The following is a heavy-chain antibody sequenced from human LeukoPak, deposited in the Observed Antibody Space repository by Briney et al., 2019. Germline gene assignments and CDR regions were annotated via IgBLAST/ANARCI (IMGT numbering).Heavy chain of an antibody. D-gene: IGHD1-26*01. CDR3: ASAPPPGRGIVGATLDY. J-gene: IGHJ4*02. CDR1: GGTFSSYA. CDR2: IIPIFGTA. V-gene: IGHV1-69*05. Sequence: ASVKVSCKASGGTFSSYAISWVRQAPGQGLEWMGGIIPIFGTANYAQKFRGRVTITTDESTSTAYMELSSLRSEDTAVYYCASAPPPGRGIVGATLDYWGQGTLVTASS.